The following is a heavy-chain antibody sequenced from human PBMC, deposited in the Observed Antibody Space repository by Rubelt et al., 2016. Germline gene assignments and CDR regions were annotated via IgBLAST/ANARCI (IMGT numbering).Heavy chain of an antibody. V-gene: IGHV4-39*07. J-gene: IGHJ5*02. CDR3: ARVASGSRLPPRWFDP. Sequence: QLQLQESGPGLVKPSETLSLTCTVSGGSISSSSYYWGWIRQPPGKGLEWIGSIYYSGSTYYNPSLKRRVTISVDTSKNQFSLKLSSVTAADTAVYYCARVASGSRLPPRWFDPWGQGTLVTVSS. D-gene: IGHD6-13*01. CDR1: GGSISSSSYY. CDR2: IYYSGST.